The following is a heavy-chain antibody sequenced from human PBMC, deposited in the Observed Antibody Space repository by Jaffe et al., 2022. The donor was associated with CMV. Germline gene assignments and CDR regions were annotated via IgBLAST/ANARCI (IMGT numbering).Heavy chain of an antibody. V-gene: IGHV4-34*01. J-gene: IGHJ4*02. CDR1: GGSFSGYY. CDR2: INHSGST. Sequence: QVQLQQWGAGLLKPSETLSLTCAVYGGSFSGYYWSWIRQPPGKGLEWIGEINHSGSTNYNPSLKSRVTISVDTSKNQFSLKLSSVTAADTAVYYCARAAEQQLPHDYWGQGTLVTVSS. D-gene: IGHD6-13*01. CDR3: ARAAEQQLPHDY.